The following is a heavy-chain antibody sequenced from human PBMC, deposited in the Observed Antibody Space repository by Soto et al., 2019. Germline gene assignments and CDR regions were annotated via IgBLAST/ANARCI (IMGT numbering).Heavy chain of an antibody. CDR3: AKSGLRFLEWSDNWFDP. CDR1: GFTFDDYA. V-gene: IGHV3-43D*04. J-gene: IGHJ5*02. CDR2: ISWDGGST. Sequence: EVQLVESGGVVVQPGGSLRLSCAASGFTFDDYAMHWVRQAPGKGLEWVSLISWDGGSTYYADSVKGRFTISRDNSKNSLYLQMNSLRAEDTALYYCAKSGLRFLEWSDNWFDPWGQGTLVTVSS. D-gene: IGHD3-3*01.